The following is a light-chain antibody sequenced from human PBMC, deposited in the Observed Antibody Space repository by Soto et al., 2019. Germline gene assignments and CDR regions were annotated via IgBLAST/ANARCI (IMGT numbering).Light chain of an antibody. J-gene: IGKJ1*01. Sequence: IVLSQSPGAVSLSPGKRATLSCRASQSISSSYLAWYQQKPGQAPRILIFGASIRDTGIPDSFSGSGSGTDFTLTISRLEPEDFAVYYCHQYGSSPGTFGQGTKVDIK. CDR1: QSISSSY. CDR2: GAS. CDR3: HQYGSSPGT. V-gene: IGKV3-20*01.